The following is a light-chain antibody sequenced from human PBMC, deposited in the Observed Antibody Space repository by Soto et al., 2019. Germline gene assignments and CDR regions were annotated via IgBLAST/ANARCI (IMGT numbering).Light chain of an antibody. V-gene: IGKV3-20*01. CDR1: QSVSSSF. J-gene: IGKJ1*01. CDR3: QQYDSSPWT. CDR2: GAS. Sequence: EVVWTESPGTLSLAPGERATLSCRASQSVSSSFLAWYQQKPGQAPRLLIYGASSRANGIPDRFSGSGSGTDFTLTISRLEPEDFAVYYCQQYDSSPWTFGQGTKVEIK.